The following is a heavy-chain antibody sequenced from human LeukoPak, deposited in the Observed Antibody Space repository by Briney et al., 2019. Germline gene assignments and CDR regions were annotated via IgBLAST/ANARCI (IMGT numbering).Heavy chain of an antibody. CDR1: GFTFSSYG. CDR3: ARLRYNWNDLDY. V-gene: IGHV3-30*02. Sequence: GGSLRLSCAASGFTFSSYGMHWVRQAPGKGLEWVAFIRYDGSNKYYADSVKGRFTISRDNSKNTLYLQMNSLRAEDTAVYYCARLRYNWNDLDYWGQGTLVTVSS. D-gene: IGHD1-20*01. CDR2: IRYDGSNK. J-gene: IGHJ4*02.